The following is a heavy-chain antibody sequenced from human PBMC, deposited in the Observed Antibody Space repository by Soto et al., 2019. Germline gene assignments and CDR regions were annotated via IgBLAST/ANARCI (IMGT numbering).Heavy chain of an antibody. V-gene: IGHV3-33*01. CDR1: GFTFSSYG. CDR3: ARDNHNCNDVPADAFDI. CDR2: IWYDGSNK. D-gene: IGHD1-1*01. J-gene: IGHJ3*02. Sequence: QVQLVESGGGVVQPGRSLRLSCAASGFTFSSYGMHWVRQAPGKGLEWVAVIWYDGSNKYYADSVKGRFTIPRDNSKNTLYLQMTSLRAEDTAVYYCARDNHNCNDVPADAFDIWGRGTMVTVSS.